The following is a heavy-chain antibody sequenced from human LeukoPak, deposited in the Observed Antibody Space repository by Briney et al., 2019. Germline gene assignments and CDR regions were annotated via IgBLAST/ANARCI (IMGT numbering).Heavy chain of an antibody. D-gene: IGHD3-10*01. CDR3: TKDHGSGSYYFDY. CDR1: GFTFTNAW. V-gene: IGHV3-15*01. CDR2: IKSKTDGGTT. J-gene: IGHJ4*02. Sequence: KPGGSLRLSCAASGFTFTNAWMSWVRQAPGKGLEWVGRIKSKTDGGTTDYAAPVIGRFTISRDDSKNTMYLQMNSLKTEDTAVYYCTKDHGSGSYYFDYWVQGTLVTVSS.